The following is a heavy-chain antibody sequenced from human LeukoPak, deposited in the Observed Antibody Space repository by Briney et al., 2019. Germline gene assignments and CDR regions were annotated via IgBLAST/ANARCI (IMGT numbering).Heavy chain of an antibody. D-gene: IGHD3-3*01. CDR3: ARGVRRFLEWVSMDV. Sequence: GGSLRLSCAASGFTFDDYGMSWVRQAPGKGLEWVSYVSNSSSTIYYADFVKGRFTISRDNAKNSLYLQMNSLRAEDTAVYYCARGVRRFLEWVSMDVWGKGTTVTVSS. V-gene: IGHV3-48*01. CDR2: VSNSSSTI. J-gene: IGHJ6*03. CDR1: GFTFDDYG.